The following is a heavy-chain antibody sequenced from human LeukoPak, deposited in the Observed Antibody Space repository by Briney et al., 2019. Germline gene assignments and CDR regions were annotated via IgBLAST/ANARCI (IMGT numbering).Heavy chain of an antibody. CDR2: IYAGGTT. D-gene: IGHD2-2*02. V-gene: IGHV3-66*01. J-gene: IGHJ6*02. Sequence: GGSLRLSRAASGFTVSIDYMNWVRRAPGKGLEWVSVIYAGGTTYYAASVKGRFTISRDTSKNTLYLQMNTLRAEDTAVYYCARGYRYLMDVWGQGTTVTVSS. CDR1: GFTVSIDY. CDR3: ARGYRYLMDV.